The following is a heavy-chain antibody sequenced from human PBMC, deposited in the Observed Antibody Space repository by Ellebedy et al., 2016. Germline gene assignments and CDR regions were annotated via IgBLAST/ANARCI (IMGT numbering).Heavy chain of an antibody. D-gene: IGHD2-2*03. CDR2: IYYSGST. V-gene: IGHV4-59*01. Sequence: SETLSLXCTVSGGSISSYYWSWIRQPPGKGLEWIGYIYYSGSTNYNPSLKSRVTISVDTSKNQFSLKLSSVTAADTAVYYCARDPQLDYFDYWGQGTLVTVSS. CDR3: ARDPQLDYFDY. CDR1: GGSISSYY. J-gene: IGHJ4*02.